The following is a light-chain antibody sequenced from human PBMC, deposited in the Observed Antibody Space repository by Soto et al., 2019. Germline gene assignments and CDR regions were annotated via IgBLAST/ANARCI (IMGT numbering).Light chain of an antibody. CDR3: FSCKNTRTHV. CDR2: EVN. V-gene: IGLV2-14*01. Sequence: QSALTQPASLSGSPGQSITISCTGTSSDIGAYDYVSWFQQHPGKAPKLMISEVNNRPSGVSNRFSGSKSGNTAYLTISGLQVEDEAEYFCFSCKNTRTHVFGTGTKVT. CDR1: SSDIGAYDY. J-gene: IGLJ1*01.